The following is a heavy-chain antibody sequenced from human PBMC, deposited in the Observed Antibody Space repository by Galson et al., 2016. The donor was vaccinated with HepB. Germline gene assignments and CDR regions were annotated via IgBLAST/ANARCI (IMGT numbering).Heavy chain of an antibody. CDR1: GGSISTRSYY. J-gene: IGHJ4*02. D-gene: IGHD5-18*01. CDR3: VSPFGYSYGYVTD. V-gene: IGHV4-39*01. Sequence: SETLSLTCTVSGGSISTRSYYWGWIRQPPGKGLEWIGSIYHTGGTYYNPSLKSRVSISVDTSKNQFSLKLNSMTAADTAVYYCVSPFGYSYGYVTDWGQGTLVTVSS. CDR2: IYHTGGT.